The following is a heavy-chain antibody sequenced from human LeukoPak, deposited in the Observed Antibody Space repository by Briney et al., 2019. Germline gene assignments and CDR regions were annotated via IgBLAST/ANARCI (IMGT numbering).Heavy chain of an antibody. CDR1: GFTFSSYD. Sequence: GALRLSCAASGFTFSSYDMHWVRQATGKGLEWVSAIGTAGDTYYPGSVKGRFTISRENAKNSLYLQMNSLRAGDTAVYYCARGRWLHYEVSYYYYMDVWGKGTTVTVSS. J-gene: IGHJ6*03. D-gene: IGHD3-16*01. CDR3: ARGRWLHYEVSYYYYMDV. V-gene: IGHV3-13*01. CDR2: IGTAGDT.